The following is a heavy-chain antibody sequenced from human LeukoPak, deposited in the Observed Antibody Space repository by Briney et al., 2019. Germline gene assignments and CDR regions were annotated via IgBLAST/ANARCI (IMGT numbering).Heavy chain of an antibody. D-gene: IGHD6-13*01. V-gene: IGHV4-59*08. CDR2: IHHSGST. CDR1: GGSISSDS. Sequence: SETLSLTCTVSGGSISSDSRSWIRQPPGRGLEWIAYIHHSGSTNYNPSLKSRVTISVDTSKSQFSLKLSSVTAADTAVYYCARRGSSWSYFDFWGQGTLVTVSS. CDR3: ARRGSSWSYFDF. J-gene: IGHJ4*02.